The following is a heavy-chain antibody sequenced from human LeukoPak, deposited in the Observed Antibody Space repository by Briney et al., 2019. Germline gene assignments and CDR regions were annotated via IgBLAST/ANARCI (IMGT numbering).Heavy chain of an antibody. CDR3: ARGLNEWLRIFDY. J-gene: IGHJ4*02. CDR1: GYTFTGYY. V-gene: IGHV1-8*02. CDR2: MNPNSGNT. Sequence: ASVKVSCKASGYTFTGYYMHWVRQAPGQGLEWMGWMNPNSGNTGYAQKFQGRVTMTRNTSISTAYMELSSLRSEDTAVYYCARGLNEWLRIFDYWGQGTLVTVSS. D-gene: IGHD5-12*01.